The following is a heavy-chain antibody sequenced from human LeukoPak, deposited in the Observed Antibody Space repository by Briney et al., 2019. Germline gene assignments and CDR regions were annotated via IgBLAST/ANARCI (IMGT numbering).Heavy chain of an antibody. CDR3: ARDPSNTSGWYIYFDL. D-gene: IGHD6-19*01. CDR1: GYTFTRYA. V-gene: IGHV1-18*01. Sequence: ASVKVSCKPSGYTFTRYAISWVRQAPGQGPEWMGWISTYNGDTKYAQKFQGRVTMTSDTSTSTAYMELRSLRSDDTAVYYCARDPSNTSGWYIYFDLWGQGTPVTVSS. J-gene: IGHJ4*02. CDR2: ISTYNGDT.